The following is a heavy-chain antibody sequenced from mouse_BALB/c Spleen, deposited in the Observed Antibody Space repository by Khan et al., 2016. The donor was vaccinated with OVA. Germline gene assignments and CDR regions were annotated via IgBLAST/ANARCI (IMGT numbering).Heavy chain of an antibody. CDR3: TRHGYVAWFTY. CDR1: GYSFTTYY. Sequence: EVQLQQSGPELMKPGASGKISCKASGYSFTTYYIHWVKQSHGKSLEWIGYIDPFSGDTTYNQNFKGMATLTVAKSSSTAYIHLSNLTSEDSAVYYCTRHGYVAWFTYWSQGTLVTVSA. V-gene: IGHV1S135*01. J-gene: IGHJ3*01. CDR2: IDPFSGDT. D-gene: IGHD2-2*01.